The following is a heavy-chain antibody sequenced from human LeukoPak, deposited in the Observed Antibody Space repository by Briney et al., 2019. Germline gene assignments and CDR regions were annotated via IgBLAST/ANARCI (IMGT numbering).Heavy chain of an antibody. CDR2: INPNSAGT. D-gene: IGHD3-10*01. Sequence: ASVNVSCKASGYAFTGYYIHWVRQAPGQGLEWMGWINPNSAGTNYAQKFQVRVTMTRDTSISTAYMEVSRLRSDETAVYYCARAHGGLGELFSYNWFDPWGQGTLVTVSS. J-gene: IGHJ5*02. V-gene: IGHV1-2*02. CDR1: GYAFTGYY. CDR3: ARAHGGLGELFSYNWFDP.